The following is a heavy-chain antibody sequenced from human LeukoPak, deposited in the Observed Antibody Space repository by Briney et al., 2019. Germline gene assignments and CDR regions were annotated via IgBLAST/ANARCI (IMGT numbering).Heavy chain of an antibody. CDR1: DGSISSSNW. CDR2: IYTSGST. CDR3: ARDLRGTSAMDV. J-gene: IGHJ6*03. D-gene: IGHD2-2*01. Sequence: SETLSLTCAVSDGSISSSNWWSWVRQPPGKGLEWIGRIYTSGSTNYNPSLKSRVTISVDTSKNQFSLKLSSVTAADTAVYYCARDLRGTSAMDVWGKGTTVTVSS. V-gene: IGHV4-4*02.